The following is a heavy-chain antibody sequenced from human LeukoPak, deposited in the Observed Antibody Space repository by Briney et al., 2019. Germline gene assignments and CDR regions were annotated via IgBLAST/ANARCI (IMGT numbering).Heavy chain of an antibody. V-gene: IGHV4-39*07. D-gene: IGHD3-10*01. CDR3: ARTPSMVAEYSYYFDY. Sequence: SSETLSLTCTVSGGSICSSSYYWGWIRQPPGKGLEWIGSIYYSGSTYYNPSLKSRVTISVDTSKNQFSLKLSSVTAADTAVYYCARTPSMVAEYSYYFDYWGQGTLVTVSS. CDR2: IYYSGST. J-gene: IGHJ4*02. CDR1: GGSICSSSYY.